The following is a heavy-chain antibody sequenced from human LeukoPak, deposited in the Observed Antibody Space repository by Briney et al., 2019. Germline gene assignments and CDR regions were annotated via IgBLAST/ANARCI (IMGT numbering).Heavy chain of an antibody. J-gene: IGHJ2*01. CDR2: INPSGGST. CDR1: GYTFTSYY. Sequence: ASVKVSCKASGYTFTSYYMHWVRQGPGQGLEWMGIINPSGGSTSYAQKFQGRVTMTRDTSTNTVYMELSSLRSEDTAVSYCARGASSIAALNPFWYFDLWGRGTLVTVSS. CDR3: ARGASSIAALNPFWYFDL. V-gene: IGHV1-46*01. D-gene: IGHD6-6*01.